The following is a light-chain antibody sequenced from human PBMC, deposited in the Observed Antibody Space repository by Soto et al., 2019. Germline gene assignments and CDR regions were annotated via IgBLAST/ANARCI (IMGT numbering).Light chain of an antibody. CDR1: QSVSGSY. V-gene: IGKV3-20*01. CDR3: QQYGDSPLT. Sequence: NVLTQSPGTLALSPGERATLSCRPSQSVSGSYVAWYQQKPGQTPRLLIYGAYSSATGIPDRFSGSGSGTDFTLTISRLEPEDFAVYHCQQYGDSPLTFGGGTKVDIK. CDR2: GAY. J-gene: IGKJ4*01.